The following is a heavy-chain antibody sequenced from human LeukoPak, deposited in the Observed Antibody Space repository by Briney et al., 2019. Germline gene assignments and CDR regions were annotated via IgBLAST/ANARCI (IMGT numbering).Heavy chain of an antibody. J-gene: IGHJ6*02. CDR1: GYTSATYY. CDR2: INPGGGST. D-gene: IGHD6-13*01. CDR3: ARVQAAYYYYGMDV. Sequence: ASVKVSCKASGYTSATYYMHWVRQAPGQGLEWMGIINPGGGSTTYAQKFQGRVTMTRDTSTSTVYMELSSLTSEDTAVYYCARVQAAYYYYGMDVWGQGTTVTVSS. V-gene: IGHV1-46*01.